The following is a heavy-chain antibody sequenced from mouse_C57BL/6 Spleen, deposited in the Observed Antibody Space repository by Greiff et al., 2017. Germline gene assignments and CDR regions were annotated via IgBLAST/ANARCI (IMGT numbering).Heavy chain of an antibody. CDR1: GYTFTSYG. J-gene: IGHJ2*01. CDR3: ARRGDDVDY. Sequence: QVQLQQSGAELARPGASVKLSCKASGYTFTSYGISWVKQRTGQGLEWIGEIYPRRGNTYYNEKFKGKATLTADKSSSTASMDLLSLTSEVSAVYFCARRGDDVDYWGQGTTLTVSS. D-gene: IGHD2-12*01. V-gene: IGHV1-81*01. CDR2: IYPRRGNT.